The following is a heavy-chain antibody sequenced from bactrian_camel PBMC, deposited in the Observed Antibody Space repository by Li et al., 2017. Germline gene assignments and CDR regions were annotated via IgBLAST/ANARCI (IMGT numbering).Heavy chain of an antibody. CDR1: RSGANC. J-gene: IGHJ4*01. CDR3: AAAATRKSGRAWDEWEYRY. D-gene: IGHD4*01. Sequence: QEQLVESGGRSAQAGGSLRLSCAASRSGANCLAWFRQAPGKEREAVADIDSDGHARYVDSVKGRFTVSKDNTKKILYLQMNSLTSEDTAMYYCAAAATRKSGRAWDEWEYRYWGQGTQVTVS. CDR2: IDSDGHA. V-gene: IGHV3S53*01.